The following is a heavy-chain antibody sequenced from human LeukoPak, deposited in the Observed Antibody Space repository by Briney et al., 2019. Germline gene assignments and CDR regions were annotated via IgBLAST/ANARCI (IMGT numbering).Heavy chain of an antibody. J-gene: IGHJ3*02. CDR1: GGSVSSGSYH. Sequence: SEPLSLTCTVSGGSVSSGSYHCRWVRQPPGKGLEWFVYIYYSGSTNYNPSLMSRVTISVDTSKNQFSLKVSSVAAADAAVYFCARDPQYSSSSDAFDIWGQGTMVTVSS. CDR3: ARDPQYSSSSDAFDI. CDR2: IYYSGST. D-gene: IGHD6-13*01. V-gene: IGHV4-61*01.